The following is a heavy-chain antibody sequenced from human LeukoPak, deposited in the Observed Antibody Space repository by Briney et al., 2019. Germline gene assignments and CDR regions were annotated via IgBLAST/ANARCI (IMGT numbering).Heavy chain of an antibody. Sequence: PGGSLRLSCAASGFTFSDYWMTWVRQAPGKGLEWVANIKPDGSEKYYVDSVKGRFTISRDNAKNSLYLQMNSLRAEDAGVYYCARDKIVGATALDYWGQGTLVTVSS. V-gene: IGHV3-7*01. CDR3: ARDKIVGATALDY. D-gene: IGHD1-26*01. CDR1: GFTFSDYW. J-gene: IGHJ4*02. CDR2: IKPDGSEK.